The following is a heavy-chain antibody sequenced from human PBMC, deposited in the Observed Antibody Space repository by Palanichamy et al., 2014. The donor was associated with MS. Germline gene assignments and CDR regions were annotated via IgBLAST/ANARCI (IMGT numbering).Heavy chain of an antibody. J-gene: IGHJ5*02. CDR2: IRSNIYDMTT. CDR3: AREVGLCSGGSCYLYNWFDP. D-gene: IGHD2-15*01. Sequence: EVQLVESGGGLVQPGRSLRLSCRTSGFTFPDYAMTWFRQAPGKGPEWVGSIRSNIYDMTTNYAASVKGRFSVSRDDSRDILYLEMNNLKSEDTAIYYCAREVGLCSGGSCYLYNWFDPWGQGTLVIVSS. V-gene: IGHV3-49*03. CDR1: GFTFPDYA.